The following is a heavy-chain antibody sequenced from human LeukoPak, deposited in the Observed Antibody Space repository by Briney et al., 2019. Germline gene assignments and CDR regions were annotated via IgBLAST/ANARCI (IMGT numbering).Heavy chain of an antibody. CDR2: IIPIFGTA. CDR1: GGTFSSYA. V-gene: IGHV1-69*05. CDR3: AMIMTTVTTVVDY. J-gene: IGHJ4*02. D-gene: IGHD4-11*01. Sequence: SVKVSCKASGGTFSSYAISWVRQAPGQGLEWMGGIIPIFGTANYAQKFQGRVTITTDESTSTAYMELSSLRSEDTAVYYCAMIMTTVTTVVDYWGQGTLVTVSS.